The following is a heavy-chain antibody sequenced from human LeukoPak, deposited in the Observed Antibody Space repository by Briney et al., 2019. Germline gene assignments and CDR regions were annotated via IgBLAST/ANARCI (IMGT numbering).Heavy chain of an antibody. J-gene: IGHJ5*02. CDR1: GGSISGYY. D-gene: IGHD1-26*01. V-gene: IGHV4-4*09. CDR2: IHSNGYT. CDR3: TKREGPMSGSYDYFDP. Sequence: SQTLSLTCTVSGGSISGYYWSWIRQPPGQGLEWIAYIHSNGYTNYNPSLKSRVTISVDTSKNQFSLKVTSVTAADTAMYYCTKREGPMSGSYDYFDPWGQGTLVTVS.